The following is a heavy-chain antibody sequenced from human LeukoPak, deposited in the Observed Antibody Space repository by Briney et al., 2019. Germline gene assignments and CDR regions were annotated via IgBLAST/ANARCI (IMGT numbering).Heavy chain of an antibody. D-gene: IGHD3-22*01. CDR3: ARTVKWLSPHFDY. CDR2: ISYDGSNK. V-gene: IGHV3-30-3*01. J-gene: IGHJ4*02. Sequence: PGRSLRLSCAASGFTFSSYAMHWVRQAPGKGLEWVAVISYDGSNKYYADSAKGRFTISRDNSKNTLYLQMNSLRTDDTAVYYCARTVKWLSPHFDYWGQGTLVTVSS. CDR1: GFTFSSYA.